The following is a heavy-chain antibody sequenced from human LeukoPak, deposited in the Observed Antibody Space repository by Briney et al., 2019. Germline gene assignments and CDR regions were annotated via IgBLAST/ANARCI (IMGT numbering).Heavy chain of an antibody. CDR1: EYTFTGDY. CDR2: INPNSGGT. V-gene: IGHV1-2*02. J-gene: IGHJ4*02. D-gene: IGHD5-24*01. CDR3: ARDQDGYNYDY. Sequence: ASVKVSCKASEYTFTGDYVHWVRQAPGQGLEWMGWINPNSGGTNYAQKFQGRVTMTRDTSINTAYMELSRLTSDDTAVYYCARDQDGYNYDYWGQETLVTVSS.